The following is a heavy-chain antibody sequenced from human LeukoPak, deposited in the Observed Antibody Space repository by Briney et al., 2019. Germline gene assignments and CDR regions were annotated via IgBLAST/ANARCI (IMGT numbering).Heavy chain of an antibody. V-gene: IGHV3-23*01. J-gene: IGHJ5*02. D-gene: IGHD3-10*01. CDR1: GFTFSSYA. CDR2: ITGSGGDT. CDR3: AKDGELLWFGEYNWFDP. Sequence: PGGSLRLSCAASGFTFSSYAMSWVRQAPGKGLEWVSSITGSGGDTFYADSVKGRFTISRDNSKNTLYLQMNSLRGEDTAVYYCAKDGELLWFGEYNWFDPWGQGTLVTVSS.